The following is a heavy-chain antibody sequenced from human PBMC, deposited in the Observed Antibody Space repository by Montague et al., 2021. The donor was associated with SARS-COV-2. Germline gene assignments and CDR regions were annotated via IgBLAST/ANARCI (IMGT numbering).Heavy chain of an antibody. CDR2: IYYSGST. J-gene: IGHJ3*02. D-gene: IGHD3-22*01. V-gene: IGHV4-31*03. CDR3: AGVQGITMIVVVIGAFDI. Sequence: TRSLTCTVSGGSISSGGYYWSWIRQHPGKGLEWIGYIYYSGSTYYNPSLKSRVTISVDTSKNQFSLKLSSVTAADTAVYYCAGVQGITMIVVVIGAFDIWGQGTMVTVSS. CDR1: GGSISSGGYY.